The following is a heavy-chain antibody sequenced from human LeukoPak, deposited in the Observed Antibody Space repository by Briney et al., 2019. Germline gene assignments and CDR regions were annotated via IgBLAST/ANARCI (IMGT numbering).Heavy chain of an antibody. Sequence: GGSLRLSCAASGFTFDDYAMHWVRQAPGKGLEWVYLISGDGGSTYYADSVKGRFTISRDNSKNSLYLQMNSLRTEDTALYYCAKEGDYYDSSRALDYWGQGTLVTVSS. CDR3: AKEGDYYDSSRALDY. V-gene: IGHV3-43*02. CDR1: GFTFDDYA. J-gene: IGHJ4*02. CDR2: ISGDGGST. D-gene: IGHD3-22*01.